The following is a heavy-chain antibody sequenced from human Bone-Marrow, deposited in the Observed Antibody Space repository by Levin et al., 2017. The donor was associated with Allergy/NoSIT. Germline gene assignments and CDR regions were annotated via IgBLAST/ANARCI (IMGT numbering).Heavy chain of an antibody. D-gene: IGHD4-17*01. CDR2: ISGSGGST. Sequence: GGSLRLSCAASGFTFSSYAMSWVRQAPGKGLEWVSAISGSGGSTYYADSVKGRFTISRDNSKNTLYLQMNSLRAEDTAVYYCAKVMDYGDYAEGDCFDYWGQGTLVTVSS. J-gene: IGHJ4*02. CDR1: GFTFSSYA. CDR3: AKVMDYGDYAEGDCFDY. V-gene: IGHV3-23*01.